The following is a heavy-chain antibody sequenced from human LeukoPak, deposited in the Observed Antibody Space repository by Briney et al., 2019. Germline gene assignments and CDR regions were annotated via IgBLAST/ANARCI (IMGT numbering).Heavy chain of an antibody. V-gene: IGHV3-30*04. D-gene: IGHD1-26*01. Sequence: PGGSLRLSCAASRFTFSSYAMHWVRQAPGKGLEWVAVISYDGSNKYYADSVKGRFTISRDISKNTLYLQMNSLRAEDTALYYCARDNVPVGATTRPDYWGQGTLVTVSS. CDR1: RFTFSSYA. CDR3: ARDNVPVGATTRPDY. CDR2: ISYDGSNK. J-gene: IGHJ4*02.